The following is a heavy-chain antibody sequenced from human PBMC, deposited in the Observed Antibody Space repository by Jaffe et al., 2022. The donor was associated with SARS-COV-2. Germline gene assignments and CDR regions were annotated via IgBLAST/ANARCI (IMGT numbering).Heavy chain of an antibody. D-gene: IGHD3-10*01. CDR1: GFTFGDSA. CDR2: ISWHSMNM. J-gene: IGHJ3*01. CDR3: VKADGRDYGSGTFGTFDL. V-gene: IGHV3-9*01. Sequence: EVRLVESGGDLVQPGRSLRLSCEMFGFTFGDSAMHWVRQAPGEGLEWVSGISWHSMNMGYADSVKGRFGISRDNAKNSLFLQMNNLRPEDTALYYCVKADGRDYGSGTFGTFDLWGQGTRVIVSS.